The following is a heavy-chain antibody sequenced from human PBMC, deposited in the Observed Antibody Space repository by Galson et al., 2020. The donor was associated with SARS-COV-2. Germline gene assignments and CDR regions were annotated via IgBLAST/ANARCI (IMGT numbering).Heavy chain of an antibody. CDR1: GGSISGYF. Sequence: SETLSLTCTVSGGSISGYFWSWIRQPPGERLEWIGYIYYTGSTKYNPSLQSRVTMSVDMSKNQFSLHLTSVTAADTARYYCARDATIIQGAHAAAFDIWGQGAVVIVSS. V-gene: IGHV4-59*01. CDR3: ARDATIIQGAHAAAFDI. D-gene: IGHD6-13*01. CDR2: IYYTGST. J-gene: IGHJ3*02.